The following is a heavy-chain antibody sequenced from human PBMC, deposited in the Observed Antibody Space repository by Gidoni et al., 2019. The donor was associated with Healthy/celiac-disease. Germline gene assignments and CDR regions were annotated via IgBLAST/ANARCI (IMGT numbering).Heavy chain of an antibody. CDR3: ANLVLGYCSGGSCQPNDS. CDR1: GFTFSSYA. CDR2: ISGSGGST. D-gene: IGHD2-15*01. V-gene: IGHV3-23*01. Sequence: EVQLLESGGGLVQPGGSLRLSCAASGFTFSSYAMRWVRQAPGKGLGWVSAISGSGGSTYYADSVKGRFTISRDNSKNTLYLQMNSLRAEDTAVYYCANLVLGYCSGGSCQPNDSWGQGTLVTVSS. J-gene: IGHJ4*02.